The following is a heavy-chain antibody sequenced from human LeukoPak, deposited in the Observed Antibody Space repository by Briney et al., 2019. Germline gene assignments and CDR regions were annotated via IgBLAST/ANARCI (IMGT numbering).Heavy chain of an antibody. CDR3: ARDGYSYGGYYYYGMDV. J-gene: IGHJ6*02. V-gene: IGHV4-59*01. D-gene: IGHD5-18*01. CDR2: IYYSGST. CDR1: GGSISSYY. Sequence: SETLSLTCTVSGGSISSYYRSWIRQPPGKGLEWIGYIYYSGSTNYNPSLKSRVTISVDTSKDQFSLKLSSVTAADTAVYYCARDGYSYGGYYYYGMDVWGQGTTVTVSS.